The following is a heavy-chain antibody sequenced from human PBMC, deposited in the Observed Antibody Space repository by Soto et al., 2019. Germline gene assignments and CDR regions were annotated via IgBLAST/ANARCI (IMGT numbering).Heavy chain of an antibody. Sequence: GGSLRLSCAASGFSFAYAQMHWVRQAPGKGLEWLGLINTKSDGGTTVYAAPVKGRFTISRDDSKNTLSLEMNSLKTDDTAIYYCTTGSVEGVWGQGATVTVSS. CDR1: GFSFAYAQ. V-gene: IGHV3-15*07. D-gene: IGHD2-15*01. CDR3: TTGSVEGV. CDR2: INTKSDGGTT. J-gene: IGHJ6*02.